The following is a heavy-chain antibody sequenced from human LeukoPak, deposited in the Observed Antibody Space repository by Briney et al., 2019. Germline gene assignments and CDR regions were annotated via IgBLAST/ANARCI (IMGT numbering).Heavy chain of an antibody. CDR3: ARDQGSYYDILTGFRGKYFDY. Sequence: SETLSLTCTVSGGSISSGDYYWSWIRQPPGKDLEWIGYIYYSGSTYYNPSLKSRVTISVDTSKNQFSLKLSSVTAADTAVYYCARDQGSYYDILTGFRGKYFDYWGQGTLVTVSS. CDR1: GGSISSGDYY. D-gene: IGHD3-9*01. J-gene: IGHJ4*02. V-gene: IGHV4-30-4*01. CDR2: IYYSGST.